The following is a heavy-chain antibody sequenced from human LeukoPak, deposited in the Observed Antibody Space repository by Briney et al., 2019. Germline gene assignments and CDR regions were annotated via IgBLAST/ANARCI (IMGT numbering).Heavy chain of an antibody. Sequence: ASVTVSFKASGYTFTVYYMHWVRQAPGQGLEWMGWINPNSGGTNYAQKFQGRVTMTRDTSISTAYMELSRLRSDDTAVYYCARVKRGLWSGYFSPKYYFDYWGQGTLVTVSS. D-gene: IGHD3-3*01. V-gene: IGHV1-2*02. J-gene: IGHJ4*02. CDR1: GYTFTVYY. CDR3: ARVKRGLWSGYFSPKYYFDY. CDR2: INPNSGGT.